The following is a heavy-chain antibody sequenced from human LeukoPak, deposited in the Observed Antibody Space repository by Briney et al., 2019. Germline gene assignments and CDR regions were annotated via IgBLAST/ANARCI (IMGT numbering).Heavy chain of an antibody. CDR3: AKDSILGSERPKQFDY. V-gene: IGHV3-23*01. CDR1: GFTFSDYY. D-gene: IGHD3-3*02. Sequence: PGGSLRLSCAASGFTFSDYYMSWIRQAPGKGLEWVSAISGSGGSTYYADSVKGRFTISRDNSKNTLYLQMNSLRAEDTAVYYCAKDSILGSERPKQFDYWGQGTLVTVSS. J-gene: IGHJ4*02. CDR2: ISGSGGST.